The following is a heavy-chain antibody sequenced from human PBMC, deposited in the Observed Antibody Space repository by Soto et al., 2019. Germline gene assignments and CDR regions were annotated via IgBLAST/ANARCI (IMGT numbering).Heavy chain of an antibody. Sequence: GGSLRLSCSASGFTFSSYAMHWVRQAPGKGLEYVSAISSNGGSTYYADSVKGRFTISRDNSKNTLYLQMSSLRAEDTAVYYCVKDLSSSWYILGTGYFDYWGQGTLVTVSS. CDR2: ISSNGGST. J-gene: IGHJ4*02. CDR1: GFTFSSYA. V-gene: IGHV3-64D*08. CDR3: VKDLSSSWYILGTGYFDY. D-gene: IGHD6-13*01.